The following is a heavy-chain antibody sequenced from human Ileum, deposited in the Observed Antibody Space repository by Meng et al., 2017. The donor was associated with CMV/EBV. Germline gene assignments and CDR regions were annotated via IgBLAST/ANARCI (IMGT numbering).Heavy chain of an antibody. CDR3: AREMSRTGFFDY. Sequence: QVQLQESSTGLGGPSETLSLTCTVSGGSIGSGDYYWSWIRQPAGKVLEWIGRIHISGATNYNPSLKSRVTMSVDTSKNQFSLKVRSVTAADTAVYYCAREMSRTGFFDYWGQGNLVTVSS. J-gene: IGHJ4*02. CDR2: IHISGAT. CDR1: GGSIGSGDYY. D-gene: IGHD1-1*01. V-gene: IGHV4-61*02.